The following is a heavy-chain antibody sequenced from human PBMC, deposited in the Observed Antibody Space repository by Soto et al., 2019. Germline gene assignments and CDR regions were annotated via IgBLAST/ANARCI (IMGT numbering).Heavy chain of an antibody. J-gene: IGHJ6*02. CDR3: ARGSGSSSHLFYYYGMGV. CDR1: RGAIRSLS. CDR2: IIPIFGTA. V-gene: IGHV1-69*13. D-gene: IGHD6-13*01. Sequence: VDGSCKAARGAIRSLSISWVLQSPGQGVEWMGGIIPIFGTANYAQKFQGRVTITADESTSTAYMELSSLRSEDTAVYYCARGSGSSSHLFYYYGMGVWAQGTMVTVFS.